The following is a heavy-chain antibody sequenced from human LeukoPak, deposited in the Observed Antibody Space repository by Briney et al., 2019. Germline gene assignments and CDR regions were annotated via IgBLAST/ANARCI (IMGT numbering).Heavy chain of an antibody. CDR2: ISSSSSYI. D-gene: IGHD3-22*01. V-gene: IGHV3-21*01. Sequence: PGGSLRLSCAASGFTFSSNSMNWVRQAPGKGLEWVSSISSSSSYIYYADSVKGRFTISRDNAKNSLYLQMNSLRAEDTAVYYCARERQITMIVPDYFDYWGQGTLVTVSS. CDR3: ARERQITMIVPDYFDY. J-gene: IGHJ4*02. CDR1: GFTFSSNS.